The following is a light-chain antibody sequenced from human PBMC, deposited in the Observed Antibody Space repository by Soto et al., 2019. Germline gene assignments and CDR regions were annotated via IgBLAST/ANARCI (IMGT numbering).Light chain of an antibody. J-gene: IGLJ1*01. CDR2: GNS. Sequence: QPVLTQPPSVSGAPGQRVTISCTGSSSNIGAGYDVHWYQQLPGTAPKLLIYGNSNRPSGVPDRFSGSKSGTSASLAITGLQAEDEADYYCQSYDSSLSGLVFGTGTKLNVL. CDR1: SSNIGAGYD. CDR3: QSYDSSLSGLV. V-gene: IGLV1-40*01.